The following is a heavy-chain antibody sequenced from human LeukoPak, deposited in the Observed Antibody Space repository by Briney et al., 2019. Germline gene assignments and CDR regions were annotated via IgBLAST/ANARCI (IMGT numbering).Heavy chain of an antibody. V-gene: IGHV4-59*01. CDR1: GGSISSYY. CDR2: IYYSGST. J-gene: IGHJ3*02. Sequence: PSETLSLTCTVSGGSISSYYWSWIRQPPGKGLEWIGYIYYSGSTNYNPSLKSRVTISVDTSKNQFSLKLSSVTAADTAVYYCARDRPPLAAAGMRRIDWAFDIWGQGTMVTVSS. CDR3: ARDRPPLAAAGMRRIDWAFDI. D-gene: IGHD6-13*01.